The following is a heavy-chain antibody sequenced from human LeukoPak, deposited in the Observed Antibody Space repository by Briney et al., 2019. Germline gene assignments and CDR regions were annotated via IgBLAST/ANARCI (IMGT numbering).Heavy chain of an antibody. CDR3: AKDRDGGYTALDY. Sequence: GGSLRLSCAASGFTFSTYAMSWVRQAPGKGLEWVSAISGSGGSTYYADSVKGRFTISRDNSKNTLYLQMNSLRAEDTAVYYCAKDRDGGYTALDYWGQGTLVTVSS. D-gene: IGHD5-12*01. CDR2: ISGSGGST. CDR1: GFTFSTYA. V-gene: IGHV3-23*01. J-gene: IGHJ4*02.